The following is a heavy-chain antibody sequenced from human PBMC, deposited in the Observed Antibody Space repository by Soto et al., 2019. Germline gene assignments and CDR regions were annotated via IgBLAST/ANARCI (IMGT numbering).Heavy chain of an antibody. CDR1: GGSMSEYF. J-gene: IGHJ4*02. D-gene: IGHD3-10*01. CDR2: IYYLAST. Sequence: SETLSLTCSVSGGSMSEYFWSWIRQSPGKGLEWIGYIYYLASTDYNPSLKSRVTISVDTSKRQFSLRLTSVTAADTAVYYCARDGYDGSGSPYPAYWGPGTQVTVSS. V-gene: IGHV4-59*01. CDR3: ARDGYDGSGSPYPAY.